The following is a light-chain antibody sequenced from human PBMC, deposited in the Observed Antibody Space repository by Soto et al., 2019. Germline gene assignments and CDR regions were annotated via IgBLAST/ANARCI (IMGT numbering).Light chain of an antibody. CDR2: ISA. V-gene: IGKV3-20*01. CDR3: RQYCGTPPGT. CDR1: QSVSGSN. Sequence: IALPQSPSTLSLSPGALSILSFRASQSVSGSNLAWYRQKPGLAPGPLIYISAGWGTGSPDRCSGSGSWTDFTLTISRLVAEDVAVVYCRQYCGTPPGTFGQGTKVDIK. J-gene: IGKJ1*01.